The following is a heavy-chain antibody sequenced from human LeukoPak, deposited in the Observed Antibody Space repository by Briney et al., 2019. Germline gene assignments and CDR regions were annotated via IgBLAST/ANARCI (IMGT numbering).Heavy chain of an antibody. D-gene: IGHD2-15*01. CDR1: GFTYSSYS. Sequence: GGSLRLXCAASGFTYSSYSMNWVRRAPGKGLEWVSSISSSSSYIYYADSVKGRFTISRDNAKNSLYLQMNSLRAEDTAVYYCAGGSPTETLDYWGQGTLVTVSS. CDR2: ISSSSSYI. J-gene: IGHJ4*02. V-gene: IGHV3-21*01. CDR3: AGGSPTETLDY.